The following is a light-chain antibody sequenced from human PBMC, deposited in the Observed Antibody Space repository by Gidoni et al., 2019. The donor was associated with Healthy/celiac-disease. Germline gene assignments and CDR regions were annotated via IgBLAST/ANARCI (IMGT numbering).Light chain of an antibody. Sequence: DIQMTQSPSSLSASVGDRVTITCQASQDISNYLNWYQQKPGKAPKLLIYDASNLETGVPSRFSGSGSGTDLTFTISSLQPEDIATYYCQQYDNLPPHSFGQGTKLEIK. J-gene: IGKJ2*03. CDR1: QDISNY. CDR3: QQYDNLPPHS. CDR2: DAS. V-gene: IGKV1-33*01.